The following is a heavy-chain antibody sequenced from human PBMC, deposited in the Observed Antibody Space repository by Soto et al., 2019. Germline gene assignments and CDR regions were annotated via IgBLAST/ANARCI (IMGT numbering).Heavy chain of an antibody. D-gene: IGHD1-1*01. V-gene: IGHV1-8*01. CDR2: MNPNSGNT. Sequence: QVHLVQSGAEVQKPGASVKVSCQASGYRFTSYDINWVRQASGQGLEWMGWMNPNSGNTGYAQKFQGRVTMTRDTSISTAYMELSSLRPEDTAVYYWARYEGTGTPLDSWGQGTLVTVSS. J-gene: IGHJ4*02. CDR3: ARYEGTGTPLDS. CDR1: GYRFTSYD.